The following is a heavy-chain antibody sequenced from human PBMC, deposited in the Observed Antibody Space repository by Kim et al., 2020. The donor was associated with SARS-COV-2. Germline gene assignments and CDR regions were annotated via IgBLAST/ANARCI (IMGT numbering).Heavy chain of an antibody. CDR2: ISYDGSNK. CDR1: GFTFSSYG. CDR3: AKDRLGQLALVGTLDY. V-gene: IGHV3-30*18. D-gene: IGHD6-6*01. J-gene: IGHJ4*01. Sequence: GGSLRLSCAASGFTFSSYGMHWVRQAPGKGLEWVAVISYDGSNKYYADSVKGRFTISRDNSKNTLYLQMNSLRAEDTAVYYCAKDRLGQLALVGTLDYWG.